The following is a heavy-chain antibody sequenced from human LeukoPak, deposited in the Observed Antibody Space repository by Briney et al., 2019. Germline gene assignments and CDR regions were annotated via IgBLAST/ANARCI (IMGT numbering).Heavy chain of an antibody. CDR1: GFTFDDYA. CDR2: ITWNSGNI. V-gene: IGHV3-9*01. D-gene: IGHD3-10*01. Sequence: PGRSLRLSCAASGFTFDDYAMHWVRQAPGKSLEWVSGITWNSGNIAQADSVKGRFTISRDNAKNSLHLQIDSLRPEDTALYYCAKSRGYHGSGREPFDYWGQGTLVTASS. J-gene: IGHJ4*02. CDR3: AKSRGYHGSGREPFDY.